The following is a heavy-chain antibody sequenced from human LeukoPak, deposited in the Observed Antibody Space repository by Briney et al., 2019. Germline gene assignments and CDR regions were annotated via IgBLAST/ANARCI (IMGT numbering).Heavy chain of an antibody. CDR2: INPNSGGT. V-gene: IGHV1-2*02. J-gene: IGHJ5*02. Sequence: ASVKVSCKASGFTFNGYSLHWVRQAPGQGLEWMGWINPNSGGTNYAQKFQGRVTMTRDTSINTAYLELSSLRSDDTAVYYCAREYYYGSGSYYLWFDPRGQGTLVTVSS. D-gene: IGHD3-10*01. CDR3: AREYYYGSGSYYLWFDP. CDR1: GFTFNGYS.